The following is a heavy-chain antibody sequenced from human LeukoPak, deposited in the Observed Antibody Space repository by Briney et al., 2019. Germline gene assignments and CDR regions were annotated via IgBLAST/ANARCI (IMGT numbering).Heavy chain of an antibody. J-gene: IGHJ4*02. CDR3: ARAGIDEYYFDY. CDR1: GFTFSSYS. CDR2: ISSSSSYI. V-gene: IGHV3-21*01. Sequence: PGRSLRLSCAASGFTFSSYSMNWVRQAPGKGLEWVSSISSSSSYIYYADSVKGRFTISRDNAKNSLYLQMNSLRAEDTAVYYCARAGIDEYYFDYWGQGTLVTVSS. D-gene: IGHD6-13*01.